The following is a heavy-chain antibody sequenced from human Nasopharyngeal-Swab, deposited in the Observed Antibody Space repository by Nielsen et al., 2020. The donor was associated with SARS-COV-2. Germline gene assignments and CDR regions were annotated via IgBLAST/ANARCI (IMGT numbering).Heavy chain of an antibody. D-gene: IGHD3-22*01. J-gene: IGHJ6*02. Sequence: WVRQALGQRLEWMGWINAGNGNTKYSQRFQGRVTITRDTSASTAYMELSSLRSEDTAVYYCARGTPPTNYYDSSGYYYRYGMDVWGQGTTVTVSS. V-gene: IGHV1-3*01. CDR3: ARGTPPTNYYDSSGYYYRYGMDV. CDR2: INAGNGNT.